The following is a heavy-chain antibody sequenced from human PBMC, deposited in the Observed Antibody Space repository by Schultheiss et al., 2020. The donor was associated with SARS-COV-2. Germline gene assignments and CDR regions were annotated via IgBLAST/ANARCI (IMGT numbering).Heavy chain of an antibody. CDR3: ARFTNWYSSNYFDY. CDR1: GFTFSNYG. Sequence: GESLKISCAASGFTFSNYGMHWVRQAPGKGLEWVAVIWYDGSNKYYADSVKGRFTISRDNSKNTLYLQMNSLRAEDTAVYYCARFTNWYSSNYFDYWGQGTLVTVSS. J-gene: IGHJ4*02. CDR2: IWYDGSNK. V-gene: IGHV3-33*01. D-gene: IGHD1-7*01.